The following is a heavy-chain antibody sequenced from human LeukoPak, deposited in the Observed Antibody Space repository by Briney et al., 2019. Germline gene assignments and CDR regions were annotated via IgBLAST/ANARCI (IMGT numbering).Heavy chain of an antibody. Sequence: GGSLRLSCAASGFTFSTYWMHWVRQAPGKGRVWVSRIKSDGSTNYADSVKGRFTIPRDNAKNTVSLQMNSLRPEDTGVYYRHWGQGTLVTVSS. CDR3: H. CDR1: GFTFSTYW. CDR2: IKSDGST. J-gene: IGHJ1*01. V-gene: IGHV3-74*01.